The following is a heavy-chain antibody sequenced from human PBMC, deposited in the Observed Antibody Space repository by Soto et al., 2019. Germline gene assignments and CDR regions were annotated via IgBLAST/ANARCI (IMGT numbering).Heavy chain of an antibody. CDR3: AIQVARPPPDVLDI. J-gene: IGHJ3*02. CDR1: GGSITTNNYY. CDR2: LYYTGST. V-gene: IGHV4-39*01. Sequence: PSETLSLTCTVSGGSITTNNYYWGWIRQPPGKGLEWVGSLYYTGSTYYSPSLRSRLTISVDTAKNQFSLKLTSVTAADTAVYYGAIQVARPPPDVLDIWGPGTMVTVSS.